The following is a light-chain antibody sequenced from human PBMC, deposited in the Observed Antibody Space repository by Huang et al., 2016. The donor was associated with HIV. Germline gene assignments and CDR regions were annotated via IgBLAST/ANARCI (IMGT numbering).Light chain of an antibody. J-gene: IGKJ2*01. V-gene: IGKV3-15*01. Sequence: EIVMTQSPATLSVSPGERATLSCRASQSVSSNLAWSQHKPGQAPRLLIYGASTRATGIPARFSGSGSGTDFTLTISSLQSEDFAVYYCQQYYNWPYTFGQGTKLEIK. CDR1: QSVSSN. CDR3: QQYYNWPYT. CDR2: GAS.